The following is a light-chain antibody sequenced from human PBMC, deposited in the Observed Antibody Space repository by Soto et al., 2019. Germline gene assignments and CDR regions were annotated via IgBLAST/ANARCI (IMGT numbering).Light chain of an antibody. CDR2: EDN. Sequence: QSALTQPASVSPSPGQSITISCTGTSSDIGSYNLVSWYQKHPDKAPRLIIYEDNKRPSGVPSRFSGSKSASTASLTISGLQAEDEADYYCCSYVASNNNFVFGTGTKVTV. CDR3: CSYVASNNNFV. CDR1: SSDIGSYNL. V-gene: IGLV2-23*01. J-gene: IGLJ1*01.